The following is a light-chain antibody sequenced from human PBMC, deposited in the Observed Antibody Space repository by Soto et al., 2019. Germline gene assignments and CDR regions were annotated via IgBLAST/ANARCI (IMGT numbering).Light chain of an antibody. Sequence: VMTQSPLTLSLSPGERATISCRASQSVVSHVAWFQQKPGQAPRLLIYDASAIATGVPGRFSGSGYGTDCTLTITSLQSEDFAVYYCQQYNKWPRTFGQGTKVEIK. J-gene: IGKJ1*01. CDR2: DAS. CDR1: QSVVSH. CDR3: QQYNKWPRT. V-gene: IGKV3-15*01.